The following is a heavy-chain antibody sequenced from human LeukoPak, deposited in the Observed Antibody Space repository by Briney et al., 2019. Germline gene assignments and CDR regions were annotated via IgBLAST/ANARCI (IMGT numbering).Heavy chain of an antibody. V-gene: IGHV4-59*12. J-gene: IGHJ5*02. CDR2: IYYSGNT. Sequence: PSETLSLTCTVSGGSIRSYYWSWIRQPPGKGLEWIGYIYYSGNTNYNPSLKSRLTISIDTSNNQFSLRLRFVTAADTAVYYCARDSGTTGEVKFDPWGQGTLVTVSS. D-gene: IGHD3-10*01. CDR1: GGSIRSYY. CDR3: ARDSGTTGEVKFDP.